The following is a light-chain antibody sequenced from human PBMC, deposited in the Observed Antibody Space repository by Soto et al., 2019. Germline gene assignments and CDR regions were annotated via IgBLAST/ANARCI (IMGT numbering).Light chain of an antibody. CDR3: QQYNSYWT. J-gene: IGKJ1*01. V-gene: IGKV1-5*03. Sequence: IQLTQSPSTLPASVGDRVTITCRASQSIRSWLAWYQQKPGKAPNLLIYKASSLESGVPSRFSGSGSGTEFPLTISSLQPDDFATYSCQQYNSYWTFGQGTKVEIK. CDR1: QSIRSW. CDR2: KAS.